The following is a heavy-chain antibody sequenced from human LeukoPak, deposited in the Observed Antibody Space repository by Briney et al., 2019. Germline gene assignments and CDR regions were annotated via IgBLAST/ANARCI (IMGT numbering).Heavy chain of an antibody. V-gene: IGHV3-20*04. CDR3: ARDPGGIRYDY. Sequence: PGGSLRLSCAASGFTFSSYGMSWVRQAPGKGLEWVSGINWNGGSTGYADSVKGRFTISRDNAKNSLYLQMNSLRAEDTALYYCARDPGGIRYDYWGQGTLVTVSS. J-gene: IGHJ4*02. CDR1: GFTFSSYG. CDR2: INWNGGST. D-gene: IGHD3-16*01.